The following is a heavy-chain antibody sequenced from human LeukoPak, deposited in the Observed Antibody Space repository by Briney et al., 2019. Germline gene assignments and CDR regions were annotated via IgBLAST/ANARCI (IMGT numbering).Heavy chain of an antibody. CDR3: ARDRPNVDSSGYYSRHDAFDI. CDR2: IYTSGST. V-gene: IGHV4-4*07. Sequence: SETLSLTCTVSGGSISSYYWSWIRQPAGKGLEWIGRIYTSGSTNYNPSLKSRVTISVDTSKNQFSLKLSSVTAADTAVYYCARDRPNVDSSGYYSRHDAFDIWGQETLVTVSS. J-gene: IGHJ3*02. D-gene: IGHD3-22*01. CDR1: GGSISSYY.